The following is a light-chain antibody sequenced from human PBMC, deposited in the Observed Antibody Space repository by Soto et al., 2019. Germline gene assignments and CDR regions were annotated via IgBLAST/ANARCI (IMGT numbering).Light chain of an antibody. CDR1: QSVSSN. V-gene: IGKV3-15*01. J-gene: IGKJ1*01. CDR2: AAS. CDR3: QQYNAWPPWT. Sequence: IVMTQSPATLSVSPGERATLSCRASQSVSSNFAWYQQRPGQPPRLLMYAASTRATGIPARFSGSGSGTDFTLTVSSLQSEDSAVYYCQQYNAWPPWTFGQGTKVEIK.